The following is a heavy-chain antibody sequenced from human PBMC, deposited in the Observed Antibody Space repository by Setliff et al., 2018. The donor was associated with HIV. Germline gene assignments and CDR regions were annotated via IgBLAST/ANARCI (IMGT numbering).Heavy chain of an antibody. Sequence: GGSLRLSCAASGVTFSSYAMHWVRQAPGKGLEWVAAISYDGSNKDYADSVKGRFTIARDNSKNTLYVQMNSLRAEDTAVYYCAMYDSRVDAFDIWGQGTMVTVSS. V-gene: IGHV3-30*04. CDR2: ISYDGSNK. D-gene: IGHD3-22*01. CDR1: GVTFSSYA. J-gene: IGHJ3*02. CDR3: AMYDSRVDAFDI.